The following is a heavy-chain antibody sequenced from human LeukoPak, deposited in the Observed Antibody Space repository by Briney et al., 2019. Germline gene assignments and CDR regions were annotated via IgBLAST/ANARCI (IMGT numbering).Heavy chain of an antibody. V-gene: IGHV3-11*01. Sequence: GGSPRLSCAASGFTFSDYYMTWIRQAPGKGLEWVSYTISRDNAKNSLYLQMNSLRAEDTAVYYCARVRSGGYADYWGQGTLVTVSS. CDR1: GFTFSDYY. CDR3: ARVRSGGYADY. J-gene: IGHJ4*02. D-gene: IGHD5-12*01.